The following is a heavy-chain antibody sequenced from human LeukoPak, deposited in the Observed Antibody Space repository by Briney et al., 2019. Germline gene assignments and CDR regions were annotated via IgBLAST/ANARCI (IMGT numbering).Heavy chain of an antibody. V-gene: IGHV1-18*04. CDR2: ISAYNGNT. J-gene: IGHJ5*02. D-gene: IGHD3-10*01. Sequence: ASVNVSRKASGYTFTSYGISWVRQAPGQGLEWMGWISAYNGNTNYAQKLQGRVTMTTDTSTSTAYMELRSLRSDDTAVYYCARGGITMVRGVVTLNWFDPWGQGTLVTVSS. CDR1: GYTFTSYG. CDR3: ARGGITMVRGVVTLNWFDP.